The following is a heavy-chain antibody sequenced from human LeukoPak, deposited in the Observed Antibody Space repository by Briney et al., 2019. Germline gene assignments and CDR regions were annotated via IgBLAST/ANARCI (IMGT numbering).Heavy chain of an antibody. CDR3: ANHRSSFHSSSLDY. V-gene: IGHV3-23*01. D-gene: IGHD6-6*01. CDR2: ISGSGGST. CDR1: GFTFSSYW. J-gene: IGHJ4*02. Sequence: GGSLRLSCAASGFTFSSYWMNWARQAPGKGLEWVSGISGSGGSTYYADSVKGRFIISRDNSKNTLYLQMNSLRAEDTAVYYCANHRSSFHSSSLDYWGQGTLVIVSS.